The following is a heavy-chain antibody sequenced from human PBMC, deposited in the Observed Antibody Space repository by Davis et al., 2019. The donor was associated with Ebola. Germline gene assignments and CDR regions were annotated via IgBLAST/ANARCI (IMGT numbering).Heavy chain of an antibody. Sequence: PSETLSLTCAVYGGSFSGYYWNWIRQPPGKGLEWIGEINHSGSTNYNPSLKSRVTVSVDTSKNQLSLQLSSVNAADTAVYYCARGGTYRPYYFDFWGQGTLVTVSS. D-gene: IGHD3-16*02. CDR2: INHSGST. CDR3: ARGGTYRPYYFDF. V-gene: IGHV4-34*01. J-gene: IGHJ4*02. CDR1: GGSFSGYY.